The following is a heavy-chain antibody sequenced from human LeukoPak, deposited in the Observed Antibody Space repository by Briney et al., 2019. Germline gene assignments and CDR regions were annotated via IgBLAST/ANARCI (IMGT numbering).Heavy chain of an antibody. V-gene: IGHV3-21*01. Sequence: GGSLRLSCAASGFTFSSYTMNWVRPAPGKGLEWVSCISPSSSSIYFADSVKGRFTISRDNAKNSLYLQMNSLRAEDTAVYYCARARSSSSWYSDYWGQGTLVTVSS. D-gene: IGHD6-13*01. CDR2: ISPSSSSI. CDR1: GFTFSSYT. CDR3: ARARSSSSWYSDY. J-gene: IGHJ4*02.